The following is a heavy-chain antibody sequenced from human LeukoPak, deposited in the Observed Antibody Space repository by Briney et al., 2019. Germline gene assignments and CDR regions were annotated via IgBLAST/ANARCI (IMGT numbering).Heavy chain of an antibody. J-gene: IGHJ5*02. D-gene: IGHD2-8*01. CDR1: GYTFTSYG. Sequence: GASVKVSCKASGYTFTSYGISWVRQAPGQGLEWMGWISAYNGNTNYAQKLQGRVTMTTDTSTSTAYMELRSLRSDDTAVYYCAREETSYDGVLNWFDPWGQGTLVTVSS. CDR3: AREETSYDGVLNWFDP. CDR2: ISAYNGNT. V-gene: IGHV1-18*01.